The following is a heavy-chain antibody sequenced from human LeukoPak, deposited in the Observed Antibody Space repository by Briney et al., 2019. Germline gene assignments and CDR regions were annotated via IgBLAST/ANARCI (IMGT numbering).Heavy chain of an antibody. J-gene: IGHJ4*02. D-gene: IGHD3-10*01. Sequence: GGSLRLSCAASGFTVSSNYMNWVRQAPGKGLDWVSVIYSGGSTYYADSVKSRFTISQDNSKNPLYLQMNSLRAENTAVYYCARERVVRGVISAFDYWGQGTLVTVSS. CDR3: ARERVVRGVISAFDY. CDR2: IYSGGST. CDR1: GFTVSSNY. V-gene: IGHV3-66*01.